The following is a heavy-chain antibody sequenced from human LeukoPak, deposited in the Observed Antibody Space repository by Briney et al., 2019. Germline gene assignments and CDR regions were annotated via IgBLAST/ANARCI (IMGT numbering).Heavy chain of an antibody. CDR3: AREMEYYYDSSGYYYGGWFDP. J-gene: IGHJ5*02. CDR1: GYTFTSYG. CDR2: ISAYNGNT. D-gene: IGHD3-22*01. V-gene: IGHV1-18*01. Sequence: ASVKVSCKASGYTFTSYGISWVRQAPGQGLEWMGWISAYNGNTNYAQKPQGRVTMTTDTSTSTAYMELRSLRSDDTAVYYCAREMEYYYDSSGYYYGGWFDPWGQGTLVTVSS.